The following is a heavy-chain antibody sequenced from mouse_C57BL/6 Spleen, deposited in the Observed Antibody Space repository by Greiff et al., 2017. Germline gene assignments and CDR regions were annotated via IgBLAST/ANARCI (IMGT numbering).Heavy chain of an antibody. J-gene: IGHJ2*01. Sequence: EVQRVESGGGLVKPGGSLKLSCAASGFTFSDYGIHWVRQAPEKGLEWVAYISSGSSTIYYADTVKGRFTISRDNAKNTLFLQMTSLRSEDTAMYYCARGLGAYWGQGTTLTVSS. V-gene: IGHV5-17*01. CDR2: ISSGSSTI. D-gene: IGHD3-3*01. CDR3: ARGLGAY. CDR1: GFTFSDYG.